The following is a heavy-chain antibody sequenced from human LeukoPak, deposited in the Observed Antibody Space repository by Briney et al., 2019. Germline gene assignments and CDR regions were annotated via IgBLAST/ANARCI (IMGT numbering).Heavy chain of an antibody. CDR1: GFIFSTYG. CDR3: ARDLSMVRGPLDY. CDR2: IWYDGSDI. D-gene: IGHD3-10*01. V-gene: IGHV3-33*01. Sequence: GGSLRLPCAASGFIFSTYGMHWVRQAPGKGLEWVAVIWYDGSDIYYADSVKGRFTISRDNSKNTLYLQVNSLRAEDTAVYYCARDLSMVRGPLDYWGQGTLVTVSS. J-gene: IGHJ4*02.